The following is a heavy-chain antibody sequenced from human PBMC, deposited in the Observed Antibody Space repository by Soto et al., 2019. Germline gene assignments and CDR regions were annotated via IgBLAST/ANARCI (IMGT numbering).Heavy chain of an antibody. CDR3: ARDKITGLFDY. D-gene: IGHD2-8*02. V-gene: IGHV4-34*01. CDR2: INPSGGT. CDR1: GGSFSGYY. Sequence: SETLSLTCAVYGGSFSGYYWTWIRQPPGTGLEWIGEINPSGGTNYNPSLKSLVTISVDTSKNQFSLKLTSVTAADTALYYCARDKITGLFDYWGQGTLVPVSP. J-gene: IGHJ4*02.